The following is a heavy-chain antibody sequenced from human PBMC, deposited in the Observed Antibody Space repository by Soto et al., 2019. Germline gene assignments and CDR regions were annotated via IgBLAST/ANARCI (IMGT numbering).Heavy chain of an antibody. CDR2: IIPILGIA. CDR1: GGTFSSYT. V-gene: IGHV1-69*02. Sequence: QVQLVQSGAEVKKPGSSVKVSCKASGGTFSSYTISWVRQAPGQGLEWMGRIIPILGIANYAQKFQGRVTITADKSPSTAYMELRSLRSEDTAVYYCASPRYCTNGVCYTGDAFDIWGQGTMVTVSS. CDR3: ASPRYCTNGVCYTGDAFDI. J-gene: IGHJ3*02. D-gene: IGHD2-8*01.